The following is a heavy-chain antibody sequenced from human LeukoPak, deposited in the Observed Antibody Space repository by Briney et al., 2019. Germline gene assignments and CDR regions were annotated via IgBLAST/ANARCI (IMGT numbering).Heavy chain of an antibody. J-gene: IGHJ4*02. CDR1: GYSFTGHY. V-gene: IGHV1-2*02. D-gene: IGHD1-26*01. CDR3: ARVFSVGSGFDY. Sequence: ASVKVSCKASGYSFTGHYIHWVRQAPGQGLEWVGWINPNSGGTNYAQKFQGRVTTTSDTSISTAYMELSRLRYDDTAVYYCARVFSVGSGFDYWGQGTLVTVSS. CDR2: INPNSGGT.